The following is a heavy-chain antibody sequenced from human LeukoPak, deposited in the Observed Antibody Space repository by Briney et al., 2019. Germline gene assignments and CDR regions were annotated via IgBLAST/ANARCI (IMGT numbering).Heavy chain of an antibody. V-gene: IGHV4-39*01. CDR3: ARPKDYYGSGSNFFDY. J-gene: IGHJ4*02. CDR2: IYYSGST. D-gene: IGHD3-10*01. CDR1: GGSISSSSYY. Sequence: SETLSLTCTVSGGSISSSSYYWGWIRQPPGKGLEWIGSIYYSGSTYYNPSLKSRVTISVDTSKNQFSLKLSSVAAADTAVYYCARPKDYYGSGSNFFDYWGQGTLVTVSS.